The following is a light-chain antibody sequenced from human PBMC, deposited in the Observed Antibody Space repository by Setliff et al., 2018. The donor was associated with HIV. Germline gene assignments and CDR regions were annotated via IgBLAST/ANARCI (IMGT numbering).Light chain of an antibody. CDR2: QAT. CDR1: SSDIGRYNL. V-gene: IGLV2-23*01. CDR3: CPNTGSNTYV. Sequence: SVLTQPASVSGSPGQSITISCTGTSSDIGRYNLVSWYQQYPGKAPKLMIYQATKRPSGVSNRFSGSKSGNTASLTISGLQAEDEADYYCCPNTGSNTYVFGSGTKVTVL. J-gene: IGLJ1*01.